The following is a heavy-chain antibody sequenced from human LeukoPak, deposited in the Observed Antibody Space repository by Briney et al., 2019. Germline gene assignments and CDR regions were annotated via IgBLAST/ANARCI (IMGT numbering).Heavy chain of an antibody. D-gene: IGHD3-3*01. CDR1: GYTFTSYG. J-gene: IGHJ6*02. CDR3: ARDDFWSGYYYVSYYYYGMDV. CDR2: ISAYNGNT. Sequence: GASVKVSCKASGYTFTSYGISWVRQAPGQGLEWMGWISAYNGNTNYAQKLQGRVTMTTDTSTSTAYMELRSLRSDDTAVYYYARDDFWSGYYYVSYYYYGMDVWGQGTTVTVSS. V-gene: IGHV1-18*01.